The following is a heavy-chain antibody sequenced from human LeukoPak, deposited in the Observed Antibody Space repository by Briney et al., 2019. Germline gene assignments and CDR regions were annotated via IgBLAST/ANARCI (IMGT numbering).Heavy chain of an antibody. V-gene: IGHV3-64*01. Sequence: GGSLRLSCAASGFTFSNYAMHWVRQAPGKGLEYVSAVSSNGGSTYYANSVKGRFTISRDNSKNTLYLQMGSLRAEDMAVYYCARNGYTYGLFDFWGQGTLVTVSS. CDR2: VSSNGGST. D-gene: IGHD5-18*01. CDR3: ARNGYTYGLFDF. CDR1: GFTFSNYA. J-gene: IGHJ4*02.